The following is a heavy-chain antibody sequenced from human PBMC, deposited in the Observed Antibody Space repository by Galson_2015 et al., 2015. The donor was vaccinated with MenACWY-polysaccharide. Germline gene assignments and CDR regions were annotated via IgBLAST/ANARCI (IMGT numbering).Heavy chain of an antibody. J-gene: IGHJ4*02. CDR1: GASGGSINSHY. D-gene: IGHD1-26*01. CDR3: ARHTGSYPPNS. V-gene: IGHV4-59*08. Sequence: ETLSLTCTVSGASGGSINSHYWSWIRQPPGKGLEWIGSIFYSGSTNYNPSLKSRVTISIDRSKNQFPLRLRSVTAADTAVYYCARHTGSYPPNSWGQGTPVIVSS. CDR2: IFYSGST.